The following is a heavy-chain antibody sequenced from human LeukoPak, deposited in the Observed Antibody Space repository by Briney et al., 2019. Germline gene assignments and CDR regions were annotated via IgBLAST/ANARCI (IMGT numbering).Heavy chain of an antibody. J-gene: IGHJ3*02. CDR1: GFTVSSNY. CDR3: ARDGTAGDSSGYSDAFDI. D-gene: IGHD3-22*01. CDR2: IYSGGST. V-gene: IGHV3-66*01. Sequence: AGGSLRLSCAASGFTVSSNYMSWVRQAPGKGLEWVSVIYSGGSTYYADSVKGRFTISRDNSKNTLYLQMNSLRAEDTAVYYCARDGTAGDSSGYSDAFDIWGQGTMVTVSS.